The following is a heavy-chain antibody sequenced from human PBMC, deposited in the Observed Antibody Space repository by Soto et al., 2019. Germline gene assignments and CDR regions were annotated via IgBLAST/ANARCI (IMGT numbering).Heavy chain of an antibody. D-gene: IGHD1-26*01. CDR2: TRHDGSNT. V-gene: IGHV3-33*01. CDR3: VRDGVGATPYFGYFDY. J-gene: IGHJ4*02. Sequence: QVQLVESGGGVVQPGRSLILSCAASGFNFGGYGMHWVRQAPGKGLEWVAITRHDGSNTYYADSVRGRFTISRDNSKNTLYLQMNRLTVEDTAVYYCVRDGVGATPYFGYFDYWGQGTLITVSS. CDR1: GFNFGGYG.